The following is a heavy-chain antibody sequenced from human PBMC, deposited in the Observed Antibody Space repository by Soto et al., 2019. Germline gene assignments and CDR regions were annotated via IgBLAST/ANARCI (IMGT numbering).Heavy chain of an antibody. Sequence: NPSETLSLTCTVSGGSISSGGYYWSWIRQHPGKGLEWIGYIYYSGSTYYNPSLKSRVTISVDTSKNQFSLKLSSVTAADTAVYYCARATTVTSGNFDYWGQGTLVTVSS. D-gene: IGHD4-17*01. CDR3: ARATTVTSGNFDY. CDR2: IYYSGST. CDR1: GGSISSGGYY. V-gene: IGHV4-31*03. J-gene: IGHJ4*02.